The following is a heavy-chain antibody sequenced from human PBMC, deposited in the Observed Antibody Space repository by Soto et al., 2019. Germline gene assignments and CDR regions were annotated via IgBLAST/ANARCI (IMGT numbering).Heavy chain of an antibody. D-gene: IGHD2-21*02. V-gene: IGHV1-69*12. Sequence: QVPLVQSGAEVKKPGSSVKVSCKASGGTFSSYAISWVRQGPGQGLEWMGGIIPIFGTANYAQKFQGRATSTADESXSXSNIELSSPRSEHTDVYYCARGIRRECCRDCYPFDYWGQETLVTVSS. CDR1: GGTFSSYA. CDR2: IIPIFGTA. J-gene: IGHJ4*02. CDR3: ARGIRRECCRDCYPFDY.